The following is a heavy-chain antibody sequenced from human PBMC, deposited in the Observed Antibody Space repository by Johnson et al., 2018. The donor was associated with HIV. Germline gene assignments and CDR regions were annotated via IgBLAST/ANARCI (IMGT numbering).Heavy chain of an antibody. V-gene: IGHV3-7*01. CDR3: ARRLAHYYDTGVAFDI. CDR2: IKQDGSEK. D-gene: IGHD3-22*01. J-gene: IGHJ3*02. CDR1: GFTFSSYW. Sequence: VQLVESVGGLVQPGGSLRLSCAASGFTFSSYWMSWVRQAPGKGLEWVANIKQDGSEKYYVDSVKGRFTISRDNAKNSLYLQMNSLRAEDTAVYYCARRLAHYYDTGVAFDIWGQGTMVTVSS.